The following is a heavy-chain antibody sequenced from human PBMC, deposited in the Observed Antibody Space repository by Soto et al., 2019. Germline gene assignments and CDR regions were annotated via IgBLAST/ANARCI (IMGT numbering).Heavy chain of an antibody. CDR1: GFAFSSFA. J-gene: IGHJ4*02. CDR3: AKNYYCDN. V-gene: IGHV3-23*01. Sequence: EVQLLESGGDLVQPGGSLRLSCAASGFAFSSFAMSWVRQAPGKGLEWVSSISTTGAGTYYADYVKGRFTISRDNSKNTLSLQMNSLRAEDSALYYCAKNYYCDNWGQRTLVTVSS. D-gene: IGHD3-10*01. CDR2: ISTTGAGT.